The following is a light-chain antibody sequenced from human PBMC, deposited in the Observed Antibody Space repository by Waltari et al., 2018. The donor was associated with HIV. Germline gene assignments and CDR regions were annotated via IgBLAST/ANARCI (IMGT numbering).Light chain of an antibody. Sequence: QSALTQPRPVSGSPGQSVTISCSGTSSDVAIYNYISWYHQQPGKAPKVIIYEVNKRPSGVPDRVSGSKSANTASLTISGLRAEDEGDYYCCSYAGTYTWLFGGGTKLTVL. CDR3: CSYAGTYTWL. J-gene: IGLJ3*02. CDR1: SSDVAIYNY. V-gene: IGLV2-11*01. CDR2: EVN.